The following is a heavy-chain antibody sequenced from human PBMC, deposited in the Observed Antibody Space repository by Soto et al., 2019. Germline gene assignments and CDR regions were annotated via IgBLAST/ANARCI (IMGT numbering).Heavy chain of an antibody. D-gene: IGHD3-22*01. CDR1: GGSISSSSYY. V-gene: IGHV4-39*01. CDR2: IYYSGST. J-gene: IGHJ4*02. CDR3: EAKFYYDSSGYPF. Sequence: SSETLSLTCTVSGGSISSSSYYWGWIRQPPGKGLEWIGSIYYSGSTYYNPSLKSRVTISVDTSNNQFSLKLRSVTAADTAVYYCEAKFYYDSSGYPFWGQGTLVTVSS.